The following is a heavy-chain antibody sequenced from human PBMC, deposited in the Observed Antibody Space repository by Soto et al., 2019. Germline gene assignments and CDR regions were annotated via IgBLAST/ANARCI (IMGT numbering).Heavy chain of an antibody. J-gene: IGHJ4*02. CDR2: INAGNGNT. D-gene: IGHD6-19*01. CDR3: ARGIAVAGTIFDY. V-gene: IGHV1-3*01. Sequence: ASVKVSCKASGYTFTSYAMHWVRQAPGQRLEWMGWINAGNGNTKYSQKFQGRVTITRDTSTSTVYMELSSLRSEDTAVYYCARGIAVAGTIFDYWGQGTLVTVSS. CDR1: GYTFTSYA.